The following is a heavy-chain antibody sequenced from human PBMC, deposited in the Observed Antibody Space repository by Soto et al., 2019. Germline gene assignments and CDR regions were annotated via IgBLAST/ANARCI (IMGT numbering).Heavy chain of an antibody. CDR2: ISYDGSNK. CDR3: AKFSQQLVHFSPLDY. CDR1: GFTFSSYG. J-gene: IGHJ4*02. V-gene: IGHV3-30*18. Sequence: GGSLRLSCAASGFTFSSYGMHWVRQAPGKGLEWVAVISYDGSNKYYADSVKGRFTISRDNSKNTLYLQMNSLRAEDTAVYYCAKFSQQLVHFSPLDYWGQGTLVTVSS. D-gene: IGHD6-6*01.